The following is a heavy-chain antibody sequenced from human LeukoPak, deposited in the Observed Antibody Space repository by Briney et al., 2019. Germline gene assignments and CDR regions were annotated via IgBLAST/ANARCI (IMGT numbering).Heavy chain of an antibody. CDR3: ASYASGYNWLRV. V-gene: IGHV1-2*02. D-gene: IGHD1-1*01. J-gene: IGHJ4*02. CDR1: GHTFTTYY. Sequence: ASVKVSCKASGHTFTTYYIHWVRQAPGQGLEWMGWIHPGTGDTNYAQKFQDRVTVTRDTSIATAYMDLIRMTSDDTAVYYCASYASGYNWLRVWGQRTLVTVSS. CDR2: IHPGTGDT.